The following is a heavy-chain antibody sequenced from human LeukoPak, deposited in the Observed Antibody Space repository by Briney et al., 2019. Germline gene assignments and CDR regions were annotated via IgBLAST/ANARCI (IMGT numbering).Heavy chain of an antibody. CDR2: IYYSGST. V-gene: IGHV4-39*07. Sequence: NPSETLSLTCTVSGGSISSSSYYWGWIRQPPGKGLEWIGSIYYSGSTYYNPSLKSRVTISVDTSKNQFSLKLSSVTAADTAVYYCARECGGDCYSAWDYWGQGTLVTVSS. CDR3: ARECGGDCYSAWDY. CDR1: GGSISSSSYY. J-gene: IGHJ4*02. D-gene: IGHD2-21*02.